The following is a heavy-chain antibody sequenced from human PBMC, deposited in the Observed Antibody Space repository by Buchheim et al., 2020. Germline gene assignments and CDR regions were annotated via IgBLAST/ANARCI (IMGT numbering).Heavy chain of an antibody. Sequence: EAQLLESGGGLVQPGGSLRLSCAVSGFTFSNSAMTWVRQAPGKGLEWVSAISRSDDTTYYADSVMGRFPISRDTSKNTLYLQMNSLRVDDTAVYYCAKEEVPNDYWGLGTL. CDR1: GFTFSNSA. J-gene: IGHJ4*02. CDR3: AKEEVPNDY. V-gene: IGHV3-23*01. CDR2: ISRSDDTT.